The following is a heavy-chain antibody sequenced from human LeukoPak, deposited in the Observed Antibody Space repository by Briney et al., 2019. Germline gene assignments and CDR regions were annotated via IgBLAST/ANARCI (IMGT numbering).Heavy chain of an antibody. CDR1: GFTFSSYA. V-gene: IGHV3-23*01. Sequence: GRSLRLSCAASGFTFSSYAMSWVRKAPGKGLEWISAISGRGGSTYYADSVKGRFTISRDNSKNTLYLQMNSLRAEDTAVYYCAAPLRDTYYYDSSGYSVGYWGQGTLVTVSS. D-gene: IGHD3-22*01. CDR3: AAPLRDTYYYDSSGYSVGY. CDR2: ISGRGGST. J-gene: IGHJ4*02.